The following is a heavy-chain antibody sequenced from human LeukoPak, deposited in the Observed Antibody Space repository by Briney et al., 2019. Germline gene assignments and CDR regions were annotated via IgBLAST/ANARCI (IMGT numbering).Heavy chain of an antibody. Sequence: PGASLRLSCAASGFTFSSYAMSWVRQAPGKGLEWVSAISGSGGSTYYADSVKGRFTISRDNSKNTLYLQMNSLRAEDTAVYYCAKDLVVRVAPALGYWGQGNLVTVSS. CDR3: AKDLVVRVAPALGY. CDR2: ISGSGGST. CDR1: GFTFSSYA. V-gene: IGHV3-23*01. J-gene: IGHJ4*02. D-gene: IGHD5-12*01.